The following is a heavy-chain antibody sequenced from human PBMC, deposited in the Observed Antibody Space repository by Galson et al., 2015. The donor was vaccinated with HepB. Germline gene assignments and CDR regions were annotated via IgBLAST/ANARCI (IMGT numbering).Heavy chain of an antibody. CDR3: AITGYSSGWYAITLDY. Sequence: SLRLSCAASGFTVSSNYMSWVRQAPGRGLEWVSVIYSGGSTYYADSVKGRFTISRDNSKNTLYLQMNSLRAEDTAVYYCAITGYSSGWYAITLDYWGQGTLVTVSS. J-gene: IGHJ4*02. CDR1: GFTVSSNY. V-gene: IGHV3-66*01. D-gene: IGHD6-19*01. CDR2: IYSGGST.